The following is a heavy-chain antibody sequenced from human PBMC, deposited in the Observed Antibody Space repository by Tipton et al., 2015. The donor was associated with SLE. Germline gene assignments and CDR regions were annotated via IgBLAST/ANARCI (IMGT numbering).Heavy chain of an antibody. D-gene: IGHD1-26*01. V-gene: IGHV1-18*01. CDR3: ARTPQWDPPTFDI. CDR2: ISTYNANT. J-gene: IGHJ3*02. CDR1: GYTFTSYG. Sequence: QSGAEVKKPGASVKVSCKASGYTFTSYGISWVRQAPGQGLEWMGWISTYNANTNYAQKLQGRVTMTTDTSTTTAFMDLRSLRSDDTAVYYCARTPQWDPPTFDIWGQGTMVTVSS.